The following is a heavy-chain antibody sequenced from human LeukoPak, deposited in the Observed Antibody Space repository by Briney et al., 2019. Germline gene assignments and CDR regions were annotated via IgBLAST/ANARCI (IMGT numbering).Heavy chain of an antibody. Sequence: PGGSLRLSCAASGFTFSSYGMHWVRQAPGKGLEWVAFIRYDGSNKYYADSVKGRFTISRDNSKNTLYLQMHSLRVEDTAVYYCAGNHSSSSPFAYWGQGTLVTVSS. V-gene: IGHV3-30*02. D-gene: IGHD6-6*01. CDR1: GFTFSSYG. CDR2: IRYDGSNK. CDR3: AGNHSSSSPFAY. J-gene: IGHJ4*02.